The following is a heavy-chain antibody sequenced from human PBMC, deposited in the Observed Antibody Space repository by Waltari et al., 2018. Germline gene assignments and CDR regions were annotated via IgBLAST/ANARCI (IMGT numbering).Heavy chain of an antibody. CDR1: GGSLRSYY. CDR3: ARTQRNTTPRGVIYHFDI. Sequence: QVQLQQWGAGLLKPSETLSLPCGVYGGSLRSYYWSWIRQPPGKGLEWIGEINHIGLSNPKVSLKSRVTISVDTSNNQVSLKLNSVTAADTAVYYCARTQRNTTPRGVIYHFDIWGQGTRVTVSS. CDR2: INHIGLS. J-gene: IGHJ4*02. D-gene: IGHD3-10*01. V-gene: IGHV4-34*01.